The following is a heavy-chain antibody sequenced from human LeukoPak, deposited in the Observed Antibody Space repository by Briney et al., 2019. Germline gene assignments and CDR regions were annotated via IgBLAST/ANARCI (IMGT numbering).Heavy chain of an antibody. CDR2: ISPYNGNT. D-gene: IGHD4-17*01. J-gene: IGHJ3*02. CDR3: ARDPRHMVTTKYNAFDI. V-gene: IGHV1-18*01. CDR1: GYTFTDYG. Sequence: ASVKVSCKTSGYTFTDYGFSWVRQAPGQGLEWMGWISPYNGNTRYTQKFQDRVTMTTDTSAGTAYMELRSLRSDDTAVYYCARDPRHMVTTKYNAFDIWGQGTMVTVPS.